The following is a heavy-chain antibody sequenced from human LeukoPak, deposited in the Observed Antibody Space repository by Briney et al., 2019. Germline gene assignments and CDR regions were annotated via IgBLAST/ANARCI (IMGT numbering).Heavy chain of an antibody. Sequence: ASVKVSCKASGFTFTGYYIHWVRQAPGQGLEWMGWINPNSGGTNYAQRFQGRVTMTRDTSISTAYMELSRLRSDDTAVYYCARDAARGGITVTTEYWGQGTLVTVSS. V-gene: IGHV1-2*02. D-gene: IGHD4-11*01. J-gene: IGHJ4*02. CDR1: GFTFTGYY. CDR2: INPNSGGT. CDR3: ARDAARGGITVTTEY.